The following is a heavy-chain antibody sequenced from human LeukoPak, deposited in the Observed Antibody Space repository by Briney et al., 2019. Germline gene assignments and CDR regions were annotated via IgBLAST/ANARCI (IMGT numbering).Heavy chain of an antibody. CDR2: VTGTSSPI. CDR3: ARDPGHGYSGAFDM. V-gene: IGHV3-48*01. Sequence: GGSLRLSCEVSGFTFSTYSMIWVRQAPGKGLEWVAYVTGTSSPIYYADSVKGGFTISRDNAKNSLYLQMNSLRAEDTAVYYCARDPGHGYSGAFDMWGQGTMVTVSS. D-gene: IGHD3-22*01. CDR1: GFTFSTYS. J-gene: IGHJ3*02.